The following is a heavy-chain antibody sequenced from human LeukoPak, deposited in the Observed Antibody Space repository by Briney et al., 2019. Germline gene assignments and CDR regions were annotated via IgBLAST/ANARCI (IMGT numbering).Heavy chain of an antibody. D-gene: IGHD6-13*01. V-gene: IGHV3-21*01. J-gene: IGHJ4*02. Sequence: GGSLRLSCAASGFTFSRNAMNWVRQAPEKRLEWVSFISSSSNYMSYADSVKGRFTVSRDNAKNPLYLQMNSLRAEDTAVYYCARPLDSSNNYFGYWGQGTLVTVSA. CDR3: ARPLDSSNNYFGY. CDR1: GFTFSRNA. CDR2: ISSSSNYM.